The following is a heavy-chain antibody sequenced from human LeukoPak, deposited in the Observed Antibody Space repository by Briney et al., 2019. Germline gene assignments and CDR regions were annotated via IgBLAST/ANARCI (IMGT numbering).Heavy chain of an antibody. D-gene: IGHD3-9*01. CDR1: GFTFSSYA. CDR3: ARSVGDILTGSHFDY. J-gene: IGHJ4*02. Sequence: PGGSLRLSCAASGFTFSSYAMSWVRQAPGKGLEWVSYISSSGSTIYYADSVKGRFTISRDNAKNSLYLQMNSLRAEDTAVYYCARSVGDILTGSHFDYWGQGTLVTVSS. CDR2: ISSSGSTI. V-gene: IGHV3-48*04.